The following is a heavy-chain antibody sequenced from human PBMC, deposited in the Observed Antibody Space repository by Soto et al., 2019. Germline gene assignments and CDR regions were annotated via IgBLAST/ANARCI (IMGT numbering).Heavy chain of an antibody. CDR1: GFMFKSYV. J-gene: IGHJ4*02. CDR3: ARWGTTGGFNL. Sequence: QLQLVESGGGVVQPGTSLRLSCTASGFMFKSYVMHWVRQAPGKGLEWVALTSYDGNNKYYGDSVKGRFTVSRDNSKNTLHLQIDSLIPEATALYYCARWGTTGGFNLWGQGTLVYVSS. D-gene: IGHD3-16*01. V-gene: IGHV3-30*19. CDR2: TSYDGNNK.